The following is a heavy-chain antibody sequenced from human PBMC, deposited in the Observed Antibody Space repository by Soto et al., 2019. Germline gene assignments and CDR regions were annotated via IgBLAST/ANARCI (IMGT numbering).Heavy chain of an antibody. V-gene: IGHV1-69*02. J-gene: IGHJ6*02. CDR3: ARTRYSRTYYYYGMDV. CDR2: IIPILGIA. CDR1: GGSFSSYS. D-gene: IGHD6-13*01. Sequence: QVQLVQSGAEVKKPGSSVKVSFKASGGSFSSYSISWVREAPGQGVEWMGRIIPILGIANYAQKFQGRVTITADKSTSTAYMELSSLRSEDTAVYYCARTRYSRTYYYYGMDVWGQGTTVTVSS.